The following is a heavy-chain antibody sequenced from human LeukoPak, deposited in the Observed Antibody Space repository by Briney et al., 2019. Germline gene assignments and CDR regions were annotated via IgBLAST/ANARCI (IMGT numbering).Heavy chain of an antibody. CDR3: ARHRYYYDSSGYYYQP. J-gene: IGHJ5*02. CDR2: IYYTGRT. D-gene: IGHD3-22*01. V-gene: IGHV4-39*01. Sequence: SETLSLTCTVSGGSISSSSHSWGWIRQPPGKGLEWTGTIYYTGRTYYNPSLESRLTISVDTSKIQFSLRLSSVTAADTAVYYCARHRYYYDSSGYYYQPWGQGTLVTVSS. CDR1: GGSISSSSHS.